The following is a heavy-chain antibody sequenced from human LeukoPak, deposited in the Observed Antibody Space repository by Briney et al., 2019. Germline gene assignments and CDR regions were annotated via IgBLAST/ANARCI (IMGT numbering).Heavy chain of an antibody. V-gene: IGHV4-39*01. Sequence: SETLSLTCTVSGDITHYWGWIRQPPGKGLECIGSIYFSGSVYYNPSLRSRGTVSLDTSTKQLSLKLTSVTAADTAIYYCAKHNGGGIVSYVAPGPPDYFDHWGQGALVTVSS. CDR3: AKHNGGGIVSYVAPGPPDYFDH. CDR2: IYFSGSV. CDR1: GDITHY. D-gene: IGHD1-26*01. J-gene: IGHJ4*02.